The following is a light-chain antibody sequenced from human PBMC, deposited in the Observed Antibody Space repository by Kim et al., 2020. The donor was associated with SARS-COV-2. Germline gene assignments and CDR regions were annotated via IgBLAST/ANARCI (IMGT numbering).Light chain of an antibody. J-gene: IGLJ2*01. V-gene: IGLV3-9*01. CDR2: RNS. CDR1: NIEKKS. CDR3: QVWDGSAAVV. Sequence: SYELTQPLSVSVALGQTARITCGGNNIEKKSVHWYQQKPGQAPTLIISRNSSRPSGIPGRFSGSNSGNTATLTISRAQAGDEADYFCQVWDGSAAVVFGGGTQLTVL.